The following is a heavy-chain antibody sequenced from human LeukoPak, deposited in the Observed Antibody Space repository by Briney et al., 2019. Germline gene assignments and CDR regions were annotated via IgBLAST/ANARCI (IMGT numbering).Heavy chain of an antibody. J-gene: IGHJ6*04. D-gene: IGHD2-2*01. CDR1: GFTFSSYE. V-gene: IGHV3-48*03. CDR3: ARDSAAAMVSRFYYYYGMDV. CDR2: ISSSGSTI. Sequence: PGGSLRLSCAASGFTFSSYEMNWVRQAPGEGLEWVSYISSSGSTIYYADSVKGRFTISRDNAKNSLYLQMNSLRAEDTAVYYCARDSAAAMVSRFYYYYGMDVWGKGTTVTVSS.